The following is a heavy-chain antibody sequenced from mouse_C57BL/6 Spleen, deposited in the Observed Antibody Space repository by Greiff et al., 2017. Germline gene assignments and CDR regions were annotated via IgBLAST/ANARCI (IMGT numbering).Heavy chain of an antibody. CDR1: GYAFSSSW. V-gene: IGHV1-82*01. J-gene: IGHJ2*01. CDR2: IYPGDGDT. CDR3: AGEGLWWYFDY. Sequence: QVQLKQPGPELVKPGASVKISCKASGYAFSSSWLNWVKQRPGKGLEWIGRIYPGDGDTNYNGKFKGKATLTADKSCITAYMQLSSLPSEDSAVYCGAGEGLWWYFDYWGQGTTLTVSS. D-gene: IGHD1-1*02.